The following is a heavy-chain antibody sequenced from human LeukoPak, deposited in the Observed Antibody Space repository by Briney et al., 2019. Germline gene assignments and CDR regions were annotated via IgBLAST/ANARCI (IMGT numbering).Heavy chain of an antibody. CDR1: GGSICSSSYY. D-gene: IGHD3-10*01. V-gene: IGHV4-39*07. Sequence: SETLSLTCTVSGGSICSSSYYWGWLRQPPGEGLEWIGSIYYSGSTYYNPSLKSRVTISVDTSKNQFSLKLSSVTAADTAVYYCAKYGSGSSDDAFDIWGQGTMVTVSS. J-gene: IGHJ3*02. CDR2: IYYSGST. CDR3: AKYGSGSSDDAFDI.